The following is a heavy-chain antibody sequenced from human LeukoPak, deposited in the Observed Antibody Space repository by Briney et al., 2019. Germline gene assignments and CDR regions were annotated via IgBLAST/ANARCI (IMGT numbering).Heavy chain of an antibody. V-gene: IGHV1-8*03. D-gene: IGHD2-2*02. CDR3: ARGREDCSSTSCYTGRRYYFDY. CDR1: GYTFTSYD. J-gene: IGHJ4*02. CDR2: MNPNSGNT. Sequence: ASVKVSFKASGYTFTSYDINWVRQATGQGLEWMGWMNPNSGNTDYAQKFQGRVTITRNTSISTAYMELSSLRSEDTAVYYCARGREDCSSTSCYTGRRYYFDYWGQGTLVTVSS.